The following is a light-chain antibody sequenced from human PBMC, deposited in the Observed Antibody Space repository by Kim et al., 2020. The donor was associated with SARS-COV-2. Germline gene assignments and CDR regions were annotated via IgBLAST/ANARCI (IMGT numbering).Light chain of an antibody. Sequence: EIVMTQSPATLSVAPGERATLSCRASQSVSSILAWYQQKPGQAPRLLIYGASTSATGIPGRFSGSGSGTEFTLTISSLQSEDFAVYYCQQYSHWPFTFGGGTKVDIK. V-gene: IGKV3-15*01. CDR3: QQYSHWPFT. CDR2: GAS. J-gene: IGKJ4*01. CDR1: QSVSSI.